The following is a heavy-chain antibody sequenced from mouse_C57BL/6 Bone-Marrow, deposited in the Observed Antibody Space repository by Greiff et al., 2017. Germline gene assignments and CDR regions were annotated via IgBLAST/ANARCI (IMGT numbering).Heavy chain of an antibody. CDR3: ARQSHGYIYWYFDV. CDR1: GYTFTDYY. CDR2: INPNNGGT. Sequence: EVQLQQSGPELVKPGASVKISCKASGYTFTDYYMNWVKQSHGKSLEWIGDINPNNGGTSYNQKFKGKATLTVDKSSSTAYMELRSLTSEDSAVYYCARQSHGYIYWYFDVWGTGTTVTVSS. V-gene: IGHV1-26*01. J-gene: IGHJ1*03. D-gene: IGHD2-2*01.